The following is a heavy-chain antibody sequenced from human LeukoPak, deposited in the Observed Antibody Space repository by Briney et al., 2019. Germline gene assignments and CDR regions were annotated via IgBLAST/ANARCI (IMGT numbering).Heavy chain of an antibody. D-gene: IGHD3-10*01. V-gene: IGHV4-59*12. CDR1: GGSISSYY. Sequence: SSETLSLTCTVSGGSISSYYWSWIRQPPGKGLEWIGYISYSGSTNYNPSLKSRVTISVDTSKNQFSLKLSSVTAADTAVYYCARGPIYGSGSYYNPASIYYFDYWGQGTLVTVSS. CDR2: ISYSGST. CDR3: ARGPIYGSGSYYNPASIYYFDY. J-gene: IGHJ4*02.